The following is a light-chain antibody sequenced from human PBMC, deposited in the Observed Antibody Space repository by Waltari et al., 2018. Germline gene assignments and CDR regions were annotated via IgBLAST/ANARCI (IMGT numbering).Light chain of an antibody. J-gene: IGKJ1*01. CDR2: LVS. Sequence: DSVMTQSPLALPVTPGEPASISCKSSQSLLHSNGYNYLGWYLQKQGQSPQLLIYLVSNRASGVPDRFSGSGSGTDFTLKISRLEAEYVGVYFCMHSLQTPWTFVQGTRVEIK. CDR3: MHSLQTPWT. CDR1: QSLLHSNGYNY. V-gene: IGKV2-28*01.